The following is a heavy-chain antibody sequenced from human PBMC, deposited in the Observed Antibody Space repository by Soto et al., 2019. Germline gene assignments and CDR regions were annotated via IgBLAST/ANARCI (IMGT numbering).Heavy chain of an antibody. CDR1: GYTFTGYY. D-gene: IGHD5-12*01. Sequence: ASVKVSCKASGYTFTGYYMHWVRQAPGQGLEWMGWINPNSGGTNYAQKFQGRVTMTRDTSISTAYMELSRLRSDDTAVYYCARGGYEELYYYYGMDVWGQGTTVTVSS. V-gene: IGHV1-2*02. J-gene: IGHJ6*02. CDR2: INPNSGGT. CDR3: ARGGYEELYYYYGMDV.